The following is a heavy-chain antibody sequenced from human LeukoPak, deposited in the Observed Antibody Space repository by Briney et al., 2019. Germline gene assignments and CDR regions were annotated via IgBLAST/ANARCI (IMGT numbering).Heavy chain of an antibody. CDR2: IYYSGST. CDR1: GGSISSYY. J-gene: IGHJ4*02. D-gene: IGHD3-10*01. CDR3: ACITMVRGVPYYFDY. V-gene: IGHV4-59*04. Sequence: SETLSLTCTVSGGSISSYYWSWIRQPPGKGLEWIGNIYYSGSTYYNPSLKSRVTISVDTSKNQFSLKLSSVTAADTAVYYCACITMVRGVPYYFDYWGQGTLVTVSS.